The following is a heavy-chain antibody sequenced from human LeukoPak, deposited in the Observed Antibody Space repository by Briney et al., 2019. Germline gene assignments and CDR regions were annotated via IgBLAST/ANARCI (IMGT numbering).Heavy chain of an antibody. CDR2: IYHSGST. D-gene: IGHD1-26*01. CDR3: AREVVGLRYYFDY. J-gene: IGHJ4*02. CDR1: GYSISSGYY. Sequence: SETLSLTCTVSGYSISSGYYWGWIRQPPGKGLEWIGEIYHSGSTNYNPSLKSRITISVDKSKNHYSLMLTSVTVADTAVYYCAREVVGLRYYFDYWSQGTLVTVSS. V-gene: IGHV4-38-2*02.